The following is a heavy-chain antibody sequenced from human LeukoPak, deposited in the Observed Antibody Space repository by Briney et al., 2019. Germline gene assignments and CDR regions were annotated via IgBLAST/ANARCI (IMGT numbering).Heavy chain of an antibody. CDR1: GGSISSYY. Sequence: SETLSLTCTVSGGSISSYYWCWIRHPPRQGPGWIGYIYYSGSGNYNPSLKSRVTISVDTSKNQFSLKLSSVTAADTAVYYCAGGGYSYGPIDYWGQGTLVTVSS. CDR2: IYYSGSG. D-gene: IGHD5-18*01. V-gene: IGHV4-59*08. CDR3: AGGGYSYGPIDY. J-gene: IGHJ4*02.